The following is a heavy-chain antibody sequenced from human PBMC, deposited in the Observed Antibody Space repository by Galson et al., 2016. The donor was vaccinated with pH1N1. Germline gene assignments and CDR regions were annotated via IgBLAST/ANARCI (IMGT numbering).Heavy chain of an antibody. V-gene: IGHV3-64*01. CDR1: GFTFRTYA. Sequence: CATSGFTFRTYAMHWVRQAPGKGLEYVSGISNSGDSTYYANSVKGRFTISRDNSKNTLYLQMGSLRPEDMAVYYCTREDYYHSSGFGYWGQGTLVTVSS. D-gene: IGHD3-22*01. J-gene: IGHJ4*02. CDR2: ISNSGDST. CDR3: TREDYYHSSGFGY.